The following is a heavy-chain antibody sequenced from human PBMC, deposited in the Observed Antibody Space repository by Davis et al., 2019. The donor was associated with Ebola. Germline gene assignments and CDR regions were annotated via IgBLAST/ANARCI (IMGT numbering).Heavy chain of an antibody. J-gene: IGHJ4*02. CDR3: AKGIIGWNFAFGY. CDR1: GFPFRYYA. D-gene: IGHD1-7*01. Sequence: GESLKISCEASGFPFRYYAMTWVRQAPGKGLEWVSAISGAGGDTNYADSVKGRFTISRDNSKNTLYLQMNSLRVDDTAVYYCAKGIIGWNFAFGYWGQGTLVTVSS. V-gene: IGHV3-23*01. CDR2: ISGAGGDT.